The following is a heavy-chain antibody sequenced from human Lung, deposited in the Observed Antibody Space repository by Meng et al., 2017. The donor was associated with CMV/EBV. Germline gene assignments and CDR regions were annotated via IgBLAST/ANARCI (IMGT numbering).Heavy chain of an antibody. Sequence: GGSLRLXCAASGFTFSRYAFHWVRQAPGKGLEWVAVISFDGGTRYYADSVKGRFTISRDSSRNSLYLQLNSLRPEDTAVYYCAREYGSSSAFEYWGPGTLVTVSS. D-gene: IGHD6-6*01. J-gene: IGHJ4*02. CDR3: AREYGSSSAFEY. CDR1: GFTFSRYA. V-gene: IGHV3-30*14. CDR2: ISFDGGTR.